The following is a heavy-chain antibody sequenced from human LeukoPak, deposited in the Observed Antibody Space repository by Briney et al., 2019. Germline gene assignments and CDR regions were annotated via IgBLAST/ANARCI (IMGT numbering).Heavy chain of an antibody. CDR1: GGSISTYF. V-gene: IGHV4-59*12. J-gene: IGHJ4*02. CDR2: IYYSGST. D-gene: IGHD3-22*01. Sequence: SETLSLTCTVSGGSISTYFWSWIRQPPGKGLEWIGYIYYSGSTNYNPSLKSRVTISLDTSKNQFSLKLSSVTAADTAVYYCANSRYDSSGYYGIIGYWGQGTLVTVSS. CDR3: ANSRYDSSGYYGIIGY.